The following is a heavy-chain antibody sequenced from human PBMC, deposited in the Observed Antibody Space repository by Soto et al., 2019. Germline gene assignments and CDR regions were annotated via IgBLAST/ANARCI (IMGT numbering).Heavy chain of an antibody. Sequence: EVQLVESGGGLVQPGESLRLSCAASGFSFSYYWMRWVRQAPGKELVWVSRIHSDGSSTTYADSVKGRVTISRDNARNTVYLQMNSLRVEDTAVYYCARGDRGAFDIWGQGTVVTVSS. V-gene: IGHV3-74*01. J-gene: IGHJ3*02. D-gene: IGHD1-26*01. CDR1: GFSFSYYW. CDR3: ARGDRGAFDI. CDR2: IHSDGSST.